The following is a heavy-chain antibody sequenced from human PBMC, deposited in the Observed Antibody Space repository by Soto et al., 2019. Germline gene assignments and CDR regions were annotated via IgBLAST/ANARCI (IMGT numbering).Heavy chain of an antibody. Sequence: QVQLVQSGAEVKKPGSSVKVSCKASGGTFSSYTISWVRQAPGQGLEWMGRIIPILGIANYAQKFQGRVTITADKSTSTAYMERSSLRSDDTAVYYCARVREMATIAYYWYFDLWGRGTLVTVS. CDR2: IIPILGIA. J-gene: IGHJ2*01. V-gene: IGHV1-69*02. CDR3: ARVREMATIAYYWYFDL. CDR1: GGTFSSYT. D-gene: IGHD5-12*01.